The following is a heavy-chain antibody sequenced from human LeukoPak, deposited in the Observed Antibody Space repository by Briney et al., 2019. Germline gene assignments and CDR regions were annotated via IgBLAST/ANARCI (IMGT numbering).Heavy chain of an antibody. D-gene: IGHD1-26*01. CDR2: ISAYNGNT. CDR1: GYTFTSYG. Sequence: ASVKVSCKASGYTFTSYGISRVRQAPGQGLEWMGWISAYNGNTNYAQKLQGRVTMTTDTSTSTAYMELRSLRSDDTAVYYCARDRGAFSGSYDLDYWGQGTLVTVSS. J-gene: IGHJ4*02. V-gene: IGHV1-18*01. CDR3: ARDRGAFSGSYDLDY.